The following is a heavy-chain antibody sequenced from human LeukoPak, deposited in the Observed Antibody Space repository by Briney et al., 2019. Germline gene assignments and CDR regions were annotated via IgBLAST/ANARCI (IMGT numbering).Heavy chain of an antibody. Sequence: GGSLRLSCATSGFSSGGYALTWVRQAPGKGLEWVGFIRSKAYGATAEYAASVKGRFTISRDDSKSIAYLQMNSLKTEDTAVYYCTRDPYYYDSSGHEWPDPWGQGTLVTVSS. CDR1: GFSSGGYA. CDR3: TRDPYYYDSSGHEWPDP. D-gene: IGHD3-22*01. V-gene: IGHV3-49*04. J-gene: IGHJ5*02. CDR2: IRSKAYGATA.